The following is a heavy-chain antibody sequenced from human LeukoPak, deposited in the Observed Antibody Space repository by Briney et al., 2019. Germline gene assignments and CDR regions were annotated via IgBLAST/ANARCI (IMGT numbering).Heavy chain of an antibody. J-gene: IGHJ4*02. D-gene: IGHD2-2*01. V-gene: IGHV3-30*02. CDR1: GFTFTGYG. Sequence: GGSLRLSCAASGFTFTGYGMHWVRQAPGKGLAWVAFIRYDGSNKYYADSVKGRFTISRDNSKNTLYLQMNSLRAEDTAVYYCANDQAPQDIVVVPAYWGQGTLVTVSS. CDR3: ANDQAPQDIVVVPAY. CDR2: IRYDGSNK.